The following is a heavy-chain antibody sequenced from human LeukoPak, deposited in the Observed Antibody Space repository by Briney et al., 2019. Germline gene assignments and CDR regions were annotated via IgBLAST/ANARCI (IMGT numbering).Heavy chain of an antibody. CDR2: IDHSDSYT. J-gene: IGHJ6*02. Sequence: GESLRISCKDSGHSFTSYWISWVRQMPGKGLEWMGRIDHSDSYTNYSPSFQGHVTISVDKSISTAYLQWNSLKASDSAMYYCARRGYYYYGMDVWGQGTTVTVSS. V-gene: IGHV5-10-1*01. D-gene: IGHD3-10*01. CDR1: GHSFTSYW. CDR3: ARRGYYYYGMDV.